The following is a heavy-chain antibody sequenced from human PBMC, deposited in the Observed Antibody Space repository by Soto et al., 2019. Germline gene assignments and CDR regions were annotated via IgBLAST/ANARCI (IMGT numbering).Heavy chain of an antibody. CDR2: MNTNNGNT. J-gene: IGHJ1*01. D-gene: IGHD3-10*01. Sequence: GAVRDCFGGAGYGTTVYDIIGAAPAKGQGLEWMGWMNTNNGNTDYAPKFQGRVTMTMNTSIGTAYMELSSLRSEDTAVYYCARSPRNYYALGSYSYFRHWGQGTLVTVS. CDR1: GYGTTVYD. V-gene: IGHV1-8*01. CDR3: ARSPRNYYALGSYSYFRH.